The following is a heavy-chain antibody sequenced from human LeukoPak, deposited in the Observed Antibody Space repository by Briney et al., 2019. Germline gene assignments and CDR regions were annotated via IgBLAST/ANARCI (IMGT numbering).Heavy chain of an antibody. V-gene: IGHV3-53*01. CDR3: ARGVSYGSGSYIGDP. CDR2: IYSGGNT. CDR1: GFTVSSNY. D-gene: IGHD3-10*01. J-gene: IGHJ5*02. Sequence: PGRSLRLSCAASGFTVSSNYMSWVRQAPGKGLEWVSVIYSGGNTYYADSVKGRFTISRDNSKNTFYLQMNSLRAEDTAVYYCARGVSYGSGSYIGDPWGQGTLVTVSS.